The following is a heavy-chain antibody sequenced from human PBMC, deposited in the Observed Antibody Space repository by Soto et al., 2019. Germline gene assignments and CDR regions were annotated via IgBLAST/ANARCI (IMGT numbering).Heavy chain of an antibody. CDR2: IYYSGST. J-gene: IGHJ6*02. CDR1: GGSISSYY. V-gene: IGHV4-59*01. Sequence: PSETLSLTCTVSGGSISSYYWSWIRQPPGKGLEWIGYIYYSGSTNYNPSLKSRVTISVDTSKNQFSLKLSSVTAADTAVYYCARADIVATIKGLNYYGMDVWAQGTSVTGSS. CDR3: ARADIVATIKGLNYYGMDV. D-gene: IGHD5-12*01.